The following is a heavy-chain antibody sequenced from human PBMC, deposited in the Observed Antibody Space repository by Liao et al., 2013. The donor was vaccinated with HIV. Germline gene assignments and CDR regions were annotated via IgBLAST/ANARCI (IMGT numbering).Heavy chain of an antibody. CDR3: ARGVNFWSTYTDY. J-gene: IGHJ4*02. CDR2: INHSGST. V-gene: IGHV4-34*01. D-gene: IGHD3-3*01. CDR1: SGSFSGYY. Sequence: QVQLQQWGAGLLKPSETLSLTCAVYSGSFSGYYWSWIRQPPGKGLEWIGEINHSGSTNYNPSLKSRVTISVDTSKNQFSLKLSSVTAADTAVYYCARGVNFWSTYTDYWGQGTLVTVSS.